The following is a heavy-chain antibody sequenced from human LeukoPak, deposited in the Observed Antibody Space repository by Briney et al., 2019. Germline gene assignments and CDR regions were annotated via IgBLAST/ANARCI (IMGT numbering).Heavy chain of an antibody. CDR3: ARGGAPRAYGSGRPLNNYYYYYMDV. Sequence: GASVKVSCKASGYTFTGYYMHWVRQAPGQGLEWMGWINPKSGGTNYAQKFQGRVTMTRDTSIRTAYMELSRLRSDDTAVYYCARGGAPRAYGSGRPLNNYYYYYMDVWGKGTTVTISS. J-gene: IGHJ6*03. V-gene: IGHV1-2*02. CDR1: GYTFTGYY. D-gene: IGHD3-10*01. CDR2: INPKSGGT.